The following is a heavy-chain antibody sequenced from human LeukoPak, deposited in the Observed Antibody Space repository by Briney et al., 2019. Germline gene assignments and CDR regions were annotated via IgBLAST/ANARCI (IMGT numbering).Heavy chain of an antibody. CDR1: GYTFTSYY. J-gene: IGHJ6*02. CDR3: ARAIIAARLFSPYYYYYGMDV. D-gene: IGHD6-6*01. V-gene: IGHV1-46*01. Sequence: ASVKVSCKASGYTFTSYYMHWVRQAPGQGLEGMGIINPSGGSTSYAQKFQGRVTMTRDTSTSTVYMELSSLRSEDTAVYYCARAIIAARLFSPYYYYYGMDVWGQGTTVTVSS. CDR2: INPSGGST.